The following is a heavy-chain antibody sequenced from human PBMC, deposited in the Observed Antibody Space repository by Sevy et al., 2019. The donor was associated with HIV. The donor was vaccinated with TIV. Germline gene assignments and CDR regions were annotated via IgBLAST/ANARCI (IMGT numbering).Heavy chain of an antibody. CDR3: ARDGCSSSWYLGWFDP. V-gene: IGHV3-7*01. CDR1: GFTFSSYW. Sequence: GGSLRLSCAASGFTFSSYWMSWVRQAPGKGLEWVANIKQDGSEKYYVDSVKGQFTISRDNAKNSLYLQMNSLRAEDTAVYYCARDGCSSSWYLGWFDPWGQGTLVTVSS. CDR2: IKQDGSEK. D-gene: IGHD6-13*01. J-gene: IGHJ5*02.